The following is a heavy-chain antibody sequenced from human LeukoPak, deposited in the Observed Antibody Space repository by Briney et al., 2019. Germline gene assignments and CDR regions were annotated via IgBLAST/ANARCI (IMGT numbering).Heavy chain of an antibody. J-gene: IGHJ4*02. CDR1: GFTFYDDA. Sequence: GGSLRLSCAASGFTFYDDAMDWVRQAPGKGLERVSGISWDSGSIVYADSVKGRFTISRDNAKNSLYLQMNSLTAEDTALYYCAKGGGDILTGYYTYWGQGTLVTVSS. V-gene: IGHV3-9*01. CDR2: ISWDSGSI. D-gene: IGHD3-9*01. CDR3: AKGGGDILTGYYTY.